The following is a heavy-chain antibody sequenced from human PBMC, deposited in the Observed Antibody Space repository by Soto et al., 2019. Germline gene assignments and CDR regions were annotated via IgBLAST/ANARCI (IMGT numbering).Heavy chain of an antibody. D-gene: IGHD6-13*01. CDR3: ARDAPRGSSWHRWGS. J-gene: IGHJ5*02. CDR2: ISAYNGST. Sequence: QVQLVQSGAEVKKPGASVKVSCSASGYTFTTYGISWLRQAPGQGLEWMGWISAYNGSTKYAQKLHDRVTMTIDTSTSPAYLELRRLTSDDTAVYYCARDAPRGSSWHRWGSWGQGTLVTVSS. V-gene: IGHV1-18*01. CDR1: GYTFTTYG.